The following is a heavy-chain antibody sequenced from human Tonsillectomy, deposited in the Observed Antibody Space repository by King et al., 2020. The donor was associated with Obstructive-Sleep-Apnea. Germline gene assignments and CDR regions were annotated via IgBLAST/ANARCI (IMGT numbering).Heavy chain of an antibody. V-gene: IGHV5-51*01. D-gene: IGHD6-13*01. CDR1: GYSFTSYW. CDR3: ARRKGDSSSWSFYYYYYGMDV. J-gene: IGHJ6*02. Sequence: VQLVESGAEVKKPGESLKISCKGSGYSFTSYWIGWVRQMPGKGLEWMGIIYPGDSDTRYSPSFQGQVTISADKSISTAYLQWSSLKASDTAMYYCARRKGDSSSWSFYYYYYGMDVWGQRTTVTVSS. CDR2: IYPGDSDT.